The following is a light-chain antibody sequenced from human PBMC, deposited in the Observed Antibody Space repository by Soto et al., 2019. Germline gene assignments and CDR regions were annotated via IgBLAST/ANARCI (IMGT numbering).Light chain of an antibody. J-gene: IGKJ5*01. Sequence: DIQMTQSPSSLSASVGDRVTITCRASQSISSYLNWYQQKPGKVPKLLIYAASSLQSGVPSRFSGSGSGTDFTLTISSLQPEDFATYYCQQSYSTPRTTFGQGTRLEIK. CDR2: AAS. V-gene: IGKV1-39*01. CDR1: QSISSY. CDR3: QQSYSTPRTT.